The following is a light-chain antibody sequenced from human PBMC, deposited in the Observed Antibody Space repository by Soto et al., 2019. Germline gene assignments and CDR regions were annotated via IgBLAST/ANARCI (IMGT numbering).Light chain of an antibody. CDR1: ESIARH. V-gene: IGKV1-39*01. J-gene: IGKJ5*01. CDR3: QQSYSILSIT. Sequence: DILMTQSPSSLSASVGDRVTITCRASESIARHLNWYQQKPGKAPKLLIYAASSLQNGVPSRFRGGGSGTDFTLTISNLQPEDFATYYCQQSYSILSITFGQGTRLEI. CDR2: AAS.